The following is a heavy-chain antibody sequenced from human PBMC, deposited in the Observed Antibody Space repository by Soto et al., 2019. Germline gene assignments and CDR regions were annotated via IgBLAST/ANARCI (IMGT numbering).Heavy chain of an antibody. J-gene: IGHJ5*02. D-gene: IGHD3-3*01. CDR3: ATSYDSGFDP. V-gene: IGHV1-18*04. CDR1: CYSFSTYD. CDR2: IIPKNGNT. Sequence: ASVKGSCTASCYSFSTYDISWLRQSPGQGPEWMGRIIPKNGNTNYEQNFQDRVTMTADTASSTAYMELRGLRSDDTAKYYCATSYDSGFDPWGQGTLVTV.